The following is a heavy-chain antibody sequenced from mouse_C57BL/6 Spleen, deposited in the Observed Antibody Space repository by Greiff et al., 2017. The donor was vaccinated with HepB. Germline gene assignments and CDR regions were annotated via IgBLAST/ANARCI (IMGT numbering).Heavy chain of an antibody. Sequence: EVQLQQSGPELVKPGASVKISCKASGYTFTDYYMNWVKQSHGKSLEWIGDINPNNGGTSYNQKFKGKATLTVDKSSSTAYMELRSLTSEDSAVYYCARWIGTPFAYWGQGTLVTVSA. D-gene: IGHD1-1*02. CDR3: ARWIGTPFAY. J-gene: IGHJ3*01. CDR1: GYTFTDYY. CDR2: INPNNGGT. V-gene: IGHV1-26*01.